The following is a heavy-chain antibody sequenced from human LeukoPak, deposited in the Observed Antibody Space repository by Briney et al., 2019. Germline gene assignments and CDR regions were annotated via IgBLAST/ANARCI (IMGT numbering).Heavy chain of an antibody. V-gene: IGHV3-53*01. Sequence: GGSLRLSCAASGFTVSSNYMSWVRQAPGKGLEWVSVIYSGGSTYYADSVKGRFTISRDNSKNTLYLQMNSLRAEDTAVYYCARDVGSGSYYTDYWGQGTLVTVSS. CDR2: IYSGGST. D-gene: IGHD3-10*01. J-gene: IGHJ4*02. CDR3: ARDVGSGSYYTDY. CDR1: GFTVSSNY.